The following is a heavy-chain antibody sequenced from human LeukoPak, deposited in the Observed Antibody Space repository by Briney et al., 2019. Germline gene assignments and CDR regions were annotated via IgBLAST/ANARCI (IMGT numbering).Heavy chain of an antibody. V-gene: IGHV3-23*01. CDR1: GFTFSSYA. J-gene: IGHJ4*02. CDR3: AKSVGATYLVDY. CDR2: ISGSGGST. Sequence: PGGSLRLACAASGFTFSSYAMSWVRQAPAKGLEWVSAISGSGGSTYYADSVKGRFTISRDNSKNTLYLQMNSLRAEDTAIYYCAKSVGATYLVDYWGQGTLVTVSS. D-gene: IGHD1-26*01.